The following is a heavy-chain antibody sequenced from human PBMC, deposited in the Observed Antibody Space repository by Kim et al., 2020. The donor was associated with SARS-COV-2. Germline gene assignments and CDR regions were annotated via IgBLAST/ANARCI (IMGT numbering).Heavy chain of an antibody. V-gene: IGHV1-18*01. CDR3: VRGTWGDINDY. D-gene: IGHD3-16*01. CDR2: ISTKDGDT. J-gene: IGHJ4*02. Sequence: ASVKVSCKTSGDTSRKNVFNWMRQAPGQGLEWMGWISTKDGDTNYALKFQDRVMMTTDSSPPTVYIELRSLKSDDTAVYYCVRGTWGDINDYWGPGTLVT. CDR1: GDTSRKNV.